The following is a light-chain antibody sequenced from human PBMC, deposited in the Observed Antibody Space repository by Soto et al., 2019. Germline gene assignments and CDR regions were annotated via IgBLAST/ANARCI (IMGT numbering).Light chain of an antibody. CDR1: QSISSS. Sequence: DLQMTQSPSTLSASVGDRVTITCRASQSISSSLAWYQQKPGKAPKVLIYKASSLERGVPSRFSGSGSGTEFTLTISSLQPDDFATYYCQQYNSYWTFGQGTKVEMK. CDR3: QQYNSYWT. V-gene: IGKV1-5*03. J-gene: IGKJ1*01. CDR2: KAS.